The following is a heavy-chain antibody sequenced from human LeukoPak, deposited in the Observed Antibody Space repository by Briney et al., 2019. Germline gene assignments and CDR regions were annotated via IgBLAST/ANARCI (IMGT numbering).Heavy chain of an antibody. V-gene: IGHV3-9*01. CDR3: ARSGIQLWSYSDY. D-gene: IGHD5-18*01. CDR1: GFTFDDYA. J-gene: IGHJ4*02. CDR2: ISWNSGSI. Sequence: GGSLRLSCAASGFTFDDYAMHWVRQAPGKGLEWVSGISWNSGSIGYADSVKGRFTISRDNSKNALYLQMNSLRAEDTAVYYCARSGIQLWSYSDYWGQGTLVTVSS.